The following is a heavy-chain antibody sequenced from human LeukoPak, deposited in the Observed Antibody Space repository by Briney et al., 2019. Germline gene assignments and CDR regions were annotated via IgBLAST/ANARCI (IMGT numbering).Heavy chain of an antibody. CDR2: ISGGAFST. CDR1: GFTFSSSA. J-gene: IGHJ4*02. Sequence: PGGSLRLSCAASGFTFSSSAMTWVRQAPGKGLEWVSAISGGAFSTYYADSVKGRFTISRDNSKNTLYLQMNSLRAEDTAVYYCAKDHSSLIAAAGTWDYWGQGTLVTVSS. V-gene: IGHV3-23*01. D-gene: IGHD6-13*01. CDR3: AKDHSSLIAAAGTWDY.